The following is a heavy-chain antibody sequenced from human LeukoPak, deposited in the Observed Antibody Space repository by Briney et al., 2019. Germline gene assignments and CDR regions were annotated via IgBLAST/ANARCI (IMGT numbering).Heavy chain of an antibody. CDR3: AREPTMIVVVIPHYYYGMDV. J-gene: IGHJ6*02. CDR1: GYTFTSYG. V-gene: IGHV1-18*01. CDR2: ISAYNGNT. D-gene: IGHD3-22*01. Sequence: GASVKVSCKASGYTFTSYGISWVRQAPGQGPEWMGWISAYNGNTNYAQKLQGRVTMTTDTSTSTAYMELRSLRSDDTAVYYCAREPTMIVVVIPHYYYGMDVWGQGTTVAVSS.